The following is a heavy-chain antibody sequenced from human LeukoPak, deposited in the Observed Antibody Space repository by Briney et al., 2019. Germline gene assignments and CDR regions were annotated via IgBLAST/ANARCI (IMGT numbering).Heavy chain of an antibody. D-gene: IGHD4-17*01. CDR2: IYHNGRT. J-gene: IGHJ2*01. V-gene: IGHV4-39*07. Sequence: SETLSLTCTVSDGSISSSGYYWGWIRQAPGKGLEWIGTIYHNGRTYYNPSLKSRITISVDTSSNQFSLKLSSVTAADTAVYHCARGLGDGDYGGYFDLWGRGTLVTVSS. CDR3: ARGLGDGDYGGYFDL. CDR1: DGSISSSGYY.